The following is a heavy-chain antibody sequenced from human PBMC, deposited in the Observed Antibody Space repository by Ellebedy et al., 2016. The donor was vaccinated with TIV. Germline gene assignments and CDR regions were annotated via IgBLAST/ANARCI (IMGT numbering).Heavy chain of an antibody. CDR1: GYTFTGYY. J-gene: IGHJ6*02. CDR3: ARDLGFGEFISHITYGMDV. CDR2: INPNSGGT. Sequence: ASVKVSCXASGYTFTGYYMHWVRQAPGQGLEWMGWINPNSGGTNYAQKFQGWVTMTRDTSISTAYMELSRLRSDDTAVYYCARDLGFGEFISHITYGMDVWGQGTTVTVSS. V-gene: IGHV1-2*04. D-gene: IGHD3-10*01.